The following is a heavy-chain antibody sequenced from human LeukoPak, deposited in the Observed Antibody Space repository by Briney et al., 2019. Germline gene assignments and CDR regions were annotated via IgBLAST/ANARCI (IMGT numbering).Heavy chain of an antibody. V-gene: IGHV1-2*02. CDR3: ARGDSSGYYPEIDAFDI. CDR1: GYTFTGYY. Sequence: GASVKVSCKASGYTFTGYYMHWVRQAPGQGLEWMGWINPNRGGTNYAQKFQGRVTMTRDTSISTAYMELSRLRSDDTAVYYCARGDSSGYYPEIDAFDIWGQGTMVTVSS. J-gene: IGHJ3*02. D-gene: IGHD3-22*01. CDR2: INPNRGGT.